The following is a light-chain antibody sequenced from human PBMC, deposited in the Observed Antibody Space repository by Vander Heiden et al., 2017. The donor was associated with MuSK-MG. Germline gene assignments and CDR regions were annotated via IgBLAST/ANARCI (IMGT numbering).Light chain of an antibody. CDR1: QSISSW. CDR2: NAA. J-gene: IGKJ1*01. V-gene: IGKV1-5*03. Sequence: DIQMTQSPSTLSASVGDRVTITCRASQSISSWWAWYQQKPGKAPKLLIYNAASLESGVPSRFSGSGSGTEFTLTISSLQPDDFATDYCQQYNSYSTWTFGQGTKVEIK. CDR3: QQYNSYSTWT.